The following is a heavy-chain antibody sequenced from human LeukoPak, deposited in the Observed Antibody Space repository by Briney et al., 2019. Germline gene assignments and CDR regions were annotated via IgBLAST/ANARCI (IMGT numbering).Heavy chain of an antibody. J-gene: IGHJ4*02. V-gene: IGHV3-33*01. CDR3: ATLGQGSDY. Sequence: GGSLRLSCAASGFTFSSYGMHWVRQAPGKGLEWVAVIWYDGSNKYYADSVKGRFTISRDNSKNMLYLQMNSLRAEDTAVYYCATLGQGSDYWGQGTLVTVSS. CDR2: IWYDGSNK. CDR1: GFTFSSYG.